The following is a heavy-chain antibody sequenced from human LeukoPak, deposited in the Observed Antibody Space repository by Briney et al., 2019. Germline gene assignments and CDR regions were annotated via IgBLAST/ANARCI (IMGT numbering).Heavy chain of an antibody. D-gene: IGHD5-18*01. CDR1: GGSISSCY. J-gene: IGHJ4*02. Sequence: SETLSPTCTVSGGSISSCYWSWIRQPPGKGLEWIGYIYYSGSTNYNPSLKSRVTISVDTSKNQFSLKLSSVTAADTAVYYCARHVVVDTAMFYFDYWGQGTLVTVSS. CDR3: ARHVVVDTAMFYFDY. V-gene: IGHV4-59*08. CDR2: IYYSGST.